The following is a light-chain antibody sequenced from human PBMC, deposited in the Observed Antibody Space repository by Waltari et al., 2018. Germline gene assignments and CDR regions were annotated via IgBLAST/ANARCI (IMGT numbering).Light chain of an antibody. J-gene: IGKJ2*01. CDR1: QSPGSP. V-gene: IGKV6-21*01. CDR2: FAS. CDR3: HQSGRLPDT. Sequence: TVLAQSPDFQSVTPKEKVTITCRASQSPGSPFHWYQQKPIQSPELLIKFASQSFSGVPSRFSGSGSGTDFALTISSLEPEDAAACRCHQSGRLPDTFGQGTKLEIK.